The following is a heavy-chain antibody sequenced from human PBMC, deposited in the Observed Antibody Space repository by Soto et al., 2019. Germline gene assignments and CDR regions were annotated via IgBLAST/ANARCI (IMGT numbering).Heavy chain of an antibody. CDR1: GFAFNNYG. V-gene: IGHV3-21*01. D-gene: IGHD6-13*01. J-gene: IGHJ6*02. CDR2: ISKSDYT. Sequence: GGSLRLSCTVSGFAFNNYGINWVRQAPGQGLEWVSSISKSDYTYYSDSVEGRFHISRDNAKNSLYLQMNSLRAEETAVYYCARDYSSSWWGYYYYGMDVWGQGTTVTVSS. CDR3: ARDYSSSWWGYYYYGMDV.